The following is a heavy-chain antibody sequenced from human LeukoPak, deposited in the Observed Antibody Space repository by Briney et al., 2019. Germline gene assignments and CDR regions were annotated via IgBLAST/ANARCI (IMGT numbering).Heavy chain of an antibody. CDR2: ISTTSSYF. CDR1: GFTFRTYS. V-gene: IGHV3-21*01. D-gene: IGHD3-16*01. Sequence: GGSLRLSCAASGFTFRTYSMNWVRQAPGKGLEWVSSISTTSSYFYYADLVKGRFTISRDNAKNALFLQMISLRAEDTAVYYCARVGPPSYAMDVWGQGTTVTVSS. J-gene: IGHJ6*02. CDR3: ARVGPPSYAMDV.